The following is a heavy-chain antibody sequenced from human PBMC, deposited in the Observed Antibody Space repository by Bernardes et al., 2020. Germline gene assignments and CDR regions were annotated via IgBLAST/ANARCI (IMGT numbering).Heavy chain of an antibody. D-gene: IGHD1-7*01. CDR3: ARGGNHTDWNYWTFWFDP. J-gene: IGHJ5*02. CDR1: GASFSDHY. Sequence: SETLSLTCGVSGASFSDHYWSWIRQPPGKGLEWIGEINHRGSAKYNPSLRSRVSILVDTAKNQFSLQLSSLTAADTAVYYCARGGNHTDWNYWTFWFDPWGHGTLVTVSS. CDR2: INHRGSA. V-gene: IGHV4-34*01.